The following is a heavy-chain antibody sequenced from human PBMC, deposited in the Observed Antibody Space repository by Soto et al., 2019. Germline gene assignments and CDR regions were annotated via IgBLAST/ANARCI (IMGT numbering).Heavy chain of an antibody. Sequence: ASVKVACQASGYTFTNYGITWVRQAPGQGLEWMGWISGFNDDTNHAQKLQGRVTMTKDTSTSTAYMELRSLKSDDTAVYYCARSGSYYPARNWFGPWGQGTLVTVSS. J-gene: IGHJ5*02. CDR2: ISGFNDDT. D-gene: IGHD3-10*01. CDR1: GYTFTNYG. V-gene: IGHV1-18*01. CDR3: ARSGSYYPARNWFGP.